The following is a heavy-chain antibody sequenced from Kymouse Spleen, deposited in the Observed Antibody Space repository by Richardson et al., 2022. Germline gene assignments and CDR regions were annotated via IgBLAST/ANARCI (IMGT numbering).Heavy chain of an antibody. CDR3: ARGLGYYGSGSPLFDY. J-gene: IGHJ4*02. V-gene: IGHV4-34*01. CDR2: INHSGST. CDR1: GGSFSGYY. D-gene: IGHD3-10*01. Sequence: QVQLQQWGAGLLKPSETLSLTCAVYGGSFSGYYWSWIRQPPGKGLEWIGEINHSGSTNYNPSLKSRVTISVDTSKNQFSLKLSSVTAADTAVYYCARGLGYYGSGSPLFDYWGQGTLVTVSS.